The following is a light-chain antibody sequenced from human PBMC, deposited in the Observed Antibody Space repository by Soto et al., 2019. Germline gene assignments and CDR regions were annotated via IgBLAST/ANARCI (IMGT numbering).Light chain of an antibody. V-gene: IGKV1-5*03. CDR2: KAS. Sequence: DIHMTQSPSTLSASVGDRVTSTCRASQSISSRLAWYQQKPGKAPKVLIYKASGLQSGVPSRFSGSGSGTEFTLTISSLQPDDFATYYCQQYNSYSRTFGQGTKLEIK. CDR3: QQYNSYSRT. CDR1: QSISSR. J-gene: IGKJ2*01.